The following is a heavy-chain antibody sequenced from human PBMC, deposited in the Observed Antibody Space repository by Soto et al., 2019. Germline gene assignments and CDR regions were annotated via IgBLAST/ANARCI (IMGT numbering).Heavy chain of an antibody. CDR1: GYTFTSYG. CDR3: ARDGDYYGSGSSPYYYMDV. D-gene: IGHD3-10*01. CDR2: ISAYNGNT. Sequence: ASVKVSCKASGYTFTSYGISWVRQAPGQGLEWMGWISAYNGNTNYAQKLQGRVTMTTDTSTSTAYMELRSLRSDDTAVYYCARDGDYYGSGSSPYYYMDVPGKATTVTVAS. V-gene: IGHV1-18*01. J-gene: IGHJ6*03.